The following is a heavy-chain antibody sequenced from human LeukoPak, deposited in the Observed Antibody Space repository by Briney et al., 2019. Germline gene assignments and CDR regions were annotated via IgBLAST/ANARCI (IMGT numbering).Heavy chain of an antibody. J-gene: IGHJ3*02. V-gene: IGHV4-30-2*01. CDR3: ARVIVDIVATIFEGAFDI. Sequence: PSETLSLTCAVSGGSISSGGYSWSWIRQPPGKGLEWIGYIYHSGSTCYNPSLKSRVTISVDRSKNQFSLKLSSVTAADTAAYYCARVIVDIVATIFEGAFDIWGQGTMVTVSS. D-gene: IGHD5-12*01. CDR1: GGSISSGGYS. CDR2: IYHSGST.